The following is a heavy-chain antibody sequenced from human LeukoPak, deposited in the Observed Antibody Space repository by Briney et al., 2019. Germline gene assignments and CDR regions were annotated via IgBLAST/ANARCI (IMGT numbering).Heavy chain of an antibody. J-gene: IGHJ5*02. CDR3: ALIGDHAWFDP. Sequence: ASVTVSCKASGYTFSGYYIFWVRRAPGQGLEWMGWINPNSGGTNYAQEFQGRVTMTRDTSITTAYMELSTLRSDDTAVYYCALIGDHAWFDPWGQGTLVAVSS. D-gene: IGHD3-10*01. CDR2: INPNSGGT. V-gene: IGHV1-2*02. CDR1: GYTFSGYY.